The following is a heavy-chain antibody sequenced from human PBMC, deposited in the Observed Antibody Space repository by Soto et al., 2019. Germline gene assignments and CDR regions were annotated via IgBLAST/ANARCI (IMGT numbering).Heavy chain of an antibody. CDR2: ISAYNGNI. J-gene: IGHJ4*02. V-gene: IGHV1-18*04. Sequence: ASVKVSCKASGYTFTSYGVTWVRQAPGQGLEWMGISAYNGNINYAQKFQGRVTMTTDTSTNTAYMELRSLRSDDTAVYYCARVEDYFDSSGYAHWGQGTLVTVSS. D-gene: IGHD3-22*01. CDR1: GYTFTSYG. CDR3: ARVEDYFDSSGYAH.